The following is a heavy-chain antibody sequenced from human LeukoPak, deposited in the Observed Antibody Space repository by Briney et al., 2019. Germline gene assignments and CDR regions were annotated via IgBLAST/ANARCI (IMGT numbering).Heavy chain of an antibody. CDR2: ISGGVVTT. CDR1: GFSFSTYA. J-gene: IGHJ4*02. D-gene: IGHD2-2*01. V-gene: IGHV3-23*01. CDR3: AKEGKLGYCSSSKCYLDY. Sequence: GGSLRLSCATSGFSFSTYAMYWVRQAPGKGLEWVSTISGGVVTTYYADSVKGRFTLSRDNSKNTVYLQMNSLRAEDTAVYYCAKEGKLGYCSSSKCYLDYWGRGTLVTVSS.